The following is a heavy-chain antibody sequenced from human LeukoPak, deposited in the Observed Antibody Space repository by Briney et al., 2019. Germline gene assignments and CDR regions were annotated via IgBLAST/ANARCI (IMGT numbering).Heavy chain of an antibody. CDR2: IIPIFGTA. J-gene: IGHJ5*02. CDR1: GGTFSSYA. CDR3: AISLEWLSDWFDP. D-gene: IGHD3-3*01. Sequence: SVKVSFKASGGTFSSYAISWVRQAPGQGLEWMGGIIPIFGTANYAQKFQGRVTITTDESTSTAYMELSSLRSEDTAVYYCAISLEWLSDWFDPWGQGTLVTVSS. V-gene: IGHV1-69*05.